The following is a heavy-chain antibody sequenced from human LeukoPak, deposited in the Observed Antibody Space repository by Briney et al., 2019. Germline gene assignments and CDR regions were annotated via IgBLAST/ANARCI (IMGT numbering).Heavy chain of an antibody. V-gene: IGHV4-38-2*01. J-gene: IGHJ3*02. Sequence: SHTLSLTYAVSGHSISSGYYWGWIRQPPGKGLERIGRIYHSGSTFCNPSPRNRDTLSANTSNTQFSLTLSSVTAADTAVYYCARPQGATAMVAFDIWGQGTMVTVSS. CDR1: GHSISSGYY. CDR3: ARPQGATAMVAFDI. CDR2: IYHSGST. D-gene: IGHD2-2*01.